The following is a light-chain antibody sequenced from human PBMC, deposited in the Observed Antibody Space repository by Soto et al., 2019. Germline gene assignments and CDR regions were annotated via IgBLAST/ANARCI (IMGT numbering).Light chain of an antibody. J-gene: IGKJ2*01. V-gene: IGKV1-39*01. CDR3: QQSYTTPYT. Sequence: DIQMTQSPSSLSAFVGDRVTITCRASQSISSYLNWYQQKPGKAPKPLIYAASSLQSGVPSRFSGSGSGTDFTLTISSLQPEDFATYYCQQSYTTPYTFGQGTKLEIQ. CDR1: QSISSY. CDR2: AAS.